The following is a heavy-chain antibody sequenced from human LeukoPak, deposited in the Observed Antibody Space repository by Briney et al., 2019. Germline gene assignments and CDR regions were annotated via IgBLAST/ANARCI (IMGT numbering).Heavy chain of an antibody. V-gene: IGHV3-21*01. D-gene: IGHD3-10*01. CDR2: ISSSSTYI. CDR3: ARVATMVRVPLDALDI. CDR1: GFTFSSYS. Sequence: PGGSLRLSCAASGFTFSSYSINWVRQAPGKGLEWVSSISSSSTYIYYADSVKGRFTISRDNAKNSLYLQMNSLRVEDTAVYYCARVATMVRVPLDALDIWGQGTMVSVSS. J-gene: IGHJ3*02.